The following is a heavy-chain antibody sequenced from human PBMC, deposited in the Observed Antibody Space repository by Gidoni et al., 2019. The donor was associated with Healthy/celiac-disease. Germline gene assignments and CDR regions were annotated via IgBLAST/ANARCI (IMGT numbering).Heavy chain of an antibody. D-gene: IGHD1-26*01. Sequence: QVQLVQSGAEVKKPGASVTVSCKVSGYTLTELSMHWVRQAPGNGLEWMGGFDPEDGETIYAQKVQGRVTMTEDTSTDTAYMELSSLRSEDTAVYYCATEFPWSLTYSGSYYYFDYWGQGTLVTVSS. V-gene: IGHV1-24*01. J-gene: IGHJ4*02. CDR1: GYTLTELS. CDR2: FDPEDGET. CDR3: ATEFPWSLTYSGSYYYFDY.